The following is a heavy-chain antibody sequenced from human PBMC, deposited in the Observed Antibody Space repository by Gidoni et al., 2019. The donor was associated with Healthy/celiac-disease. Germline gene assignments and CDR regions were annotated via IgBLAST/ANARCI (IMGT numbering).Heavy chain of an antibody. Sequence: EVQLVESGGGLVQPGGSLRLSCAASGFTFSSYEMNWVRQAPGKGLEWVSYISSSGSTIYYADSVKGRFTISRDNAKNSLYLQMNSLRAEDTAVYYCARADLVVAATFYYYYGMDVWGQGTTVTVSS. D-gene: IGHD2-15*01. V-gene: IGHV3-48*03. J-gene: IGHJ6*02. CDR1: GFTFSSYE. CDR2: ISSSGSTI. CDR3: ARADLVVAATFYYYYGMDV.